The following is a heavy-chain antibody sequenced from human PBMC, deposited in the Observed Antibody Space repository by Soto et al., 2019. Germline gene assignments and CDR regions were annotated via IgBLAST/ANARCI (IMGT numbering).Heavy chain of an antibody. D-gene: IGHD5-18*01. Sequence: SVKVSCKASGGTFSSYAISWVRQAPGQGLEWMGGIIPIFGTANYAQKFQGRVTITADESTSTAYMELSSLRPEDTAVYYCAREYVDTAMLLVYYGMDVWGQGTTVTVSS. J-gene: IGHJ6*02. CDR3: AREYVDTAMLLVYYGMDV. V-gene: IGHV1-69*13. CDR1: GGTFSSYA. CDR2: IIPIFGTA.